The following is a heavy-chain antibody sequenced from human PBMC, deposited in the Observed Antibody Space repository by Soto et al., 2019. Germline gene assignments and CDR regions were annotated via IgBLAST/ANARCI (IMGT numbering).Heavy chain of an antibody. D-gene: IGHD2-15*01. V-gene: IGHV3-15*01. CDR2: IKSKTDGGTT. CDR1: GFTFSNAW. J-gene: IGHJ4*02. Sequence: PGGSLGLSCAASGFTFSNAWMSWVRQAPGKGLEWVGRIKSKTDGGTTDYAAPVKGRFTISRDDSKNTLYLQMNSLKTEDTAVYYCITSYVVAATRVSFDYWGKATLVTLSS. CDR3: ITSYVVAATRVSFDY.